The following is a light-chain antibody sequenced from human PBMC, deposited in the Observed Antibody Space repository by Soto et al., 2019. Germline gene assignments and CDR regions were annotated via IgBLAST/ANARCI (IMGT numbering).Light chain of an antibody. J-gene: IGLJ1*01. CDR3: SSYTSSSTLYV. Sequence: QSALTQPASVSGSPGQSITISCTGTSSDGGDNNYVSWYQQHPGKAPKIMIYDVTHRPSGISNRFSGSKSGNTASLTISGLQAEDEADYYCSSYTSSSTLYVFGTGTKLTVL. V-gene: IGLV2-14*01. CDR1: SSDGGDNNY. CDR2: DVT.